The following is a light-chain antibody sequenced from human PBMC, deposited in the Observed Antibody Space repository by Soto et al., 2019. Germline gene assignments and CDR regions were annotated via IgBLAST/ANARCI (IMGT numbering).Light chain of an antibody. J-gene: IGLJ1*01. V-gene: IGLV1-47*01. CDR3: AAWDDSLKNYV. CDR1: RSNIGSTY. CDR2: RNS. Sequence: QSVLTQPPSASGTPGQRVTISCSGSRSNIGSTYVYWFQQLSGTAPKLLIYRNSQRPSGVPDRLSGSKSGTSASLAISGLRSEDAADYYCAAWDDSLKNYVFGNGTKVTV.